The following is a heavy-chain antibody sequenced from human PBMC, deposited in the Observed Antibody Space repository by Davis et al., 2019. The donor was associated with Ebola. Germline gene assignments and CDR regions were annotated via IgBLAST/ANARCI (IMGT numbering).Heavy chain of an antibody. V-gene: IGHV1-69*13. Sequence: SVKVSCKASGGTFSSYAISWVRQAPGQGLEWMGGIIPIFGTANYAQKFQGRVTITADESTNTAYMELSSLISEDTAVYYCASLGTHCSGGSCYDYYYYAMDVWGQGTTVTVSS. J-gene: IGHJ6*02. CDR2: IIPIFGTA. CDR3: ASLGTHCSGGSCYDYYYYAMDV. CDR1: GGTFSSYA. D-gene: IGHD2-15*01.